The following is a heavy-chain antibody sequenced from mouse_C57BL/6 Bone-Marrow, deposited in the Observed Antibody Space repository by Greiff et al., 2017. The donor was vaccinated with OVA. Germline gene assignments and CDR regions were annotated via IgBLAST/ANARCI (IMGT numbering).Heavy chain of an antibody. CDR1: GYAFSSSW. J-gene: IGHJ2*01. CDR3: ARHEDGYYASYCDY. D-gene: IGHD2-3*01. Sequence: QVQLKQSGPELVKPGASVKISCKASGYAFSSSWMNWVKQRPGKGLEWIGRIYPGDGDTNYTGKFKGKATLTADKSSSTAYMQLSSLTSEDSAVYCCARHEDGYYASYCDYWGQGTTLTVSS. CDR2: IYPGDGDT. V-gene: IGHV1-82*01.